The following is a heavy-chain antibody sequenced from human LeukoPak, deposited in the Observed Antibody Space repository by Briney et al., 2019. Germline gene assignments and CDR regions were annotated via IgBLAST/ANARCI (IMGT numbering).Heavy chain of an antibody. CDR1: GYTFTTYW. J-gene: IGHJ3*02. CDR2: IFPADSDT. V-gene: IGHV5-51*01. Sequence: GESLQISCKGSGYTFTTYWIGWVRQMPGKGLEWMGIIFPADSDTKYSPSFQGQATMSADKSISTAYLQWSSLEASDTATYYCARPGGYCSGNTCEGAFDIWGQGTVVTVSS. D-gene: IGHD2-15*01. CDR3: ARPGGYCSGNTCEGAFDI.